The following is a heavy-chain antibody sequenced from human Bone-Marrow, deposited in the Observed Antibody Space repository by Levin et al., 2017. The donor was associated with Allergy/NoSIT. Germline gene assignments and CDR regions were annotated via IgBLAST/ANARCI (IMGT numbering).Heavy chain of an antibody. Sequence: PGGSLRLSCAASGFNFTNAWMSWVRQAPGKGLEWVGRIKSRNDGGTTVYAAPVKGRFIISKDVSKNTLYLQMNSLKTQDTAVYHCSTEGGHCSGGSCYLLPFYYGMDVWGQGTTVTVSS. V-gene: IGHV3-15*01. CDR2: IKSRNDGGTT. D-gene: IGHD2-15*01. CDR3: STEGGHCSGGSCYLLPFYYGMDV. CDR1: GFNFTNAW. J-gene: IGHJ6*02.